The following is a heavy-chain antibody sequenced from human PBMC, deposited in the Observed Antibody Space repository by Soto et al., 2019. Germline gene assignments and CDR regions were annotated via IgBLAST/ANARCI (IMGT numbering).Heavy chain of an antibody. CDR2: ISYDGSNK. D-gene: IGHD3-22*01. CDR1: GFTFSSYA. CDR3: ARAPTHYYDSSGYYAGYYYYGMDV. J-gene: IGHJ6*02. Sequence: PGGSLRLSCAASGFTFSSYAMHWVRQAPGKGLEWVAVISYDGSNKYYADSVKGRFTISRDNSKNTLYLQMNSLRAEDTAVYYCARAPTHYYDSSGYYAGYYYYGMDVWGQGTTVTVSS. V-gene: IGHV3-30-3*01.